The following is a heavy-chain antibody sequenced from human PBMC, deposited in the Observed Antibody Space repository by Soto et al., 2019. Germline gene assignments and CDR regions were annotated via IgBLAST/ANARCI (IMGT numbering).Heavy chain of an antibody. J-gene: IGHJ3*02. Sequence: SETLSLTCAVYGGSFSGYYLTWIRQPPGKGLEWVGEINHSGSTNYSPSLKSRVTISVDTSKNQFSLNLNSVTAADTAVYYCARVSYCSGTSCYVAFDIRGQGIIVTVS. CDR1: GGSFSGYY. CDR2: INHSGST. D-gene: IGHD2-2*01. CDR3: ARVSYCSGTSCYVAFDI. V-gene: IGHV4-34*01.